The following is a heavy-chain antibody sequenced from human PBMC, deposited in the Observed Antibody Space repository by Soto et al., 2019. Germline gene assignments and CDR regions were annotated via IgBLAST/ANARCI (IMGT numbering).Heavy chain of an antibody. V-gene: IGHV3-48*01. J-gene: IGHJ6*03. D-gene: IGHD3-9*01. CDR3: ARDCTLSYDILTGYSYYYYYMDV. CDR1: GFTFSSYS. Sequence: GGSLRLSCAASGFTFSSYSMNWVRQAPGKGLEWVSYISSSSSTIYYADSVKGRFTISRDNAKNSLYLQMNSLRAEDTAVYYCARDCTLSYDILTGYSYYYYYMDVWGKGTTVTVSS. CDR2: ISSSSSTI.